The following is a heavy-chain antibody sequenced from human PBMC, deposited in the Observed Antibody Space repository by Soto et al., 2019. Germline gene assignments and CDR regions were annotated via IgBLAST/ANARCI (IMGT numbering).Heavy chain of an antibody. Sequence: LRLSCTASGFTFGDYAMSWFRQAPGKGLEWVGFIRSKAYGGTTEYAASVKGRFTISRDDSKSIAYLQMNSLKTEDTAVYYCTRETFWSGFGYYYYYGMDVWGQGTTVTVSS. D-gene: IGHD3-3*01. J-gene: IGHJ6*02. CDR3: TRETFWSGFGYYYYYGMDV. CDR2: IRSKAYGGTT. CDR1: GFTFGDYA. V-gene: IGHV3-49*03.